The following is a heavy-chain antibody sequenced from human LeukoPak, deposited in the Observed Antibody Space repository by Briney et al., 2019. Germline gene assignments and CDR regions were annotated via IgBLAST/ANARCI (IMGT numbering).Heavy chain of an antibody. Sequence: GGSLRVSCAASGFTFSDYYMSWIRQALGKGLEWVSYLSSSSSYTNYADSVKGRFTISRDNAKNSLYMQMNSLRAADTAVYYCARHIVVVAALDYWGQGALVTVSS. V-gene: IGHV3-11*06. CDR2: LSSSSSYT. CDR3: ARHIVVVAALDY. J-gene: IGHJ4*02. D-gene: IGHD2-21*02. CDR1: GFTFSDYY.